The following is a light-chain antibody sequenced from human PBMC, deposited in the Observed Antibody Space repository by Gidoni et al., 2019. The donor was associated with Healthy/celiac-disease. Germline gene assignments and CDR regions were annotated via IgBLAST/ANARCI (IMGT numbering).Light chain of an antibody. Sequence: EIVLPQSQGPLSLSPGAGSPITCRASQSVTNSYLAWYQQKPGQAPRLLIYDASNRATGIPDRFSGSGSGTDFTLTISRLEPEDFAVYYCQQADSSPYTFGEGSKLEIK. V-gene: IGKV3-20*01. CDR3: QQADSSPYT. CDR2: DAS. J-gene: IGKJ2*01. CDR1: QSVTNSY.